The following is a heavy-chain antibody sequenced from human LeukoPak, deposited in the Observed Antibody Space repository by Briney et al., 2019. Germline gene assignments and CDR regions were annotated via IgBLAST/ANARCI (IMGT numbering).Heavy chain of an antibody. CDR2: TYYRSKWYN. J-gene: IGHJ4*02. CDR1: GDSVSSNSAA. D-gene: IGHD3-22*01. V-gene: IGHV6-1*01. Sequence: SQTLSLTCAISGDSVSSNSAAWNWIRQSPSRGLEWLGRTYYRSKWYNDYAVSVKSRITINPDTSKNQFSLQLNSVTPEDTAVYYCARAKSYYYDSSGILDYWGQGTLVTVSS. CDR3: ARAKSYYYDSSGILDY.